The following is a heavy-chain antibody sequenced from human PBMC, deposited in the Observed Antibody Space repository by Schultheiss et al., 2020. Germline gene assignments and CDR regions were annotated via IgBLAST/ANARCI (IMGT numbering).Heavy chain of an antibody. D-gene: IGHD1-1*01. CDR1: GGSISSSSYY. V-gene: IGHV4-39*07. J-gene: IGHJ6*02. CDR3: ARTTGGMDV. CDR2: IYHSGST. Sequence: SETLSLTCTVSGGSISSSSYYWSWVRQPPGKGLEWIGEIYHSGSTNYNPSLKSRVTISVDKSKNQFSLKLSSVTAADTAVYHCARTTGGMDVWGQGTTVTVSS.